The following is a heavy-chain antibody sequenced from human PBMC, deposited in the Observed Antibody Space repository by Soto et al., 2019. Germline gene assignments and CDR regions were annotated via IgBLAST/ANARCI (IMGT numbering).Heavy chain of an antibody. CDR3: ARGGIGYCSSTSCRDFDY. Sequence: SETLSLTCAVYGGSFSGYYWSWIRQPPGKGLEWIGEINHSGSTNYNPSLKSRVTISVDTSKNQFSLKLSSVTAADTAVYYCARGGIGYCSSTSCRDFDYWGQGTLVTVSS. CDR2: INHSGST. J-gene: IGHJ4*02. CDR1: GGSFSGYY. D-gene: IGHD2-2*01. V-gene: IGHV4-34*01.